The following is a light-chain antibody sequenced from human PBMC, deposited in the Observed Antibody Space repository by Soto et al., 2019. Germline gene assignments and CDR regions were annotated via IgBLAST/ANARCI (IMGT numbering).Light chain of an antibody. CDR2: AAS. J-gene: IGKJ1*01. V-gene: IGKV1-9*01. Sequence: DIQMTQSPSSLSASVGDRVTITGRASQGISSYLAWYQQKPGKAPKLLIYAASTLQSGVPSRFSGSGSGTEFTLTISSLQPEDFATYYCQQLYSYPRTFGQGTKVDIK. CDR3: QQLYSYPRT. CDR1: QGISSY.